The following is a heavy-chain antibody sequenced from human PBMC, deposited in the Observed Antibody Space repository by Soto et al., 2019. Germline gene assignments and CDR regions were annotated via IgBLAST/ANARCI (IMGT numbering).Heavy chain of an antibody. V-gene: IGHV3-66*01. D-gene: IGHD4-4*01. CDR1: GFTVSSNY. CDR3: ARDDYSSEYDAFDI. J-gene: IGHJ3*02. CDR2: IYSGGST. Sequence: EVQLVESGGGLVQPGGSLRLSCAASGFTVSSNYMSWVRQAPGKGLEWVSVIYSGGSTYYADSVKGRFTISRDNSKNTLYLQMNSLRPEDTAVSYCARDDYSSEYDAFDIWGQGTMVTVSS.